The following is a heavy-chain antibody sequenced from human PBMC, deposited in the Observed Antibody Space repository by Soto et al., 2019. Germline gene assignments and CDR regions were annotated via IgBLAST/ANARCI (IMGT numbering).Heavy chain of an antibody. D-gene: IGHD2-15*01. J-gene: IGHJ4*02. CDR1: GYTFTSYA. CDR3: ARARGYCSGGSCPIDY. V-gene: IGHV1-3*01. CDR2: INAGNGNT. Sequence: SVTVSCAASGYTFTSYAMHWVRQAPGQRLEWMGWINAGNGNTKYSQKFQGRVTITRDTSASTAYMELSSLRSEDTAVYYCARARGYCSGGSCPIDYWGQGTLVTVSS.